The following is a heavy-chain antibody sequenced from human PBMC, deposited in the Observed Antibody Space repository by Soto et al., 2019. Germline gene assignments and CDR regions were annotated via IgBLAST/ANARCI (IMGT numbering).Heavy chain of an antibody. CDR3: ARGDYGDPKHDYYYMDV. V-gene: IGHV1-8*01. D-gene: IGHD4-17*01. Sequence: ASVKVSCKASGYTFTSYDINWVRQATGQGLEWMGWMNPNSGNTGYAQKFQGRVTMTRNTSISTAYMELSSLRSEDTAVYYCARGDYGDPKHDYYYMDVWGKGTTVTVSS. J-gene: IGHJ6*03. CDR2: MNPNSGNT. CDR1: GYTFTSYD.